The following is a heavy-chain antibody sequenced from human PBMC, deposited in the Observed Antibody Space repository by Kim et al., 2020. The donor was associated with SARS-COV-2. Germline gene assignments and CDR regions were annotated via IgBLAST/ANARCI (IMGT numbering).Heavy chain of an antibody. V-gene: IGHV1-69*13. CDR2: IIPIFGTA. J-gene: IGHJ6*02. CDR3: ARGRDRWLQFSSRYYYYGMDV. D-gene: IGHD5-12*01. CDR1: GGTFSSYA. Sequence: SVKVSCKASGGTFSSYAISWVRQAPGQGLEWMGGIIPIFGTANYAQKFQGRVTITADESTSTAYMELSSLRSEDTAVYYCARGRDRWLQFSSRYYYYGMDVWGQGTTVTVSS.